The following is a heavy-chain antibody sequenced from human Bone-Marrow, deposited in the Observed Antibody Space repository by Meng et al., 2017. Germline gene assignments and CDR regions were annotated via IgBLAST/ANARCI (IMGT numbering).Heavy chain of an antibody. Sequence: SETLSLTCTVSGGSISSGSYYWNWIRQPADKGLEWIGRIYTYGKTHYNPSLKSRVTISLDTSKNDFSLNLTSVTAADTAVYYCSRGQHPNWFAPWGQGKLVNGAS. CDR3: SRGQHPNWFAP. J-gene: IGHJ5*02. CDR2: IYTYGKT. CDR1: GGSISSGSYY. V-gene: IGHV4-61*02.